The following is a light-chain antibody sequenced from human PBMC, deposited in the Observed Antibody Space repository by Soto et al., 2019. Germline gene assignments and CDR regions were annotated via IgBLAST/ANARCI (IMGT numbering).Light chain of an antibody. CDR3: QQYGTSPFA. V-gene: IGKV3-15*01. Sequence: EIVMTQSPATLSVSPGERATLSCRASQSVSSNLAWYQQNTGQAPRLLIYGASTRATGIPARLSGSGSGTEFTITISSLQSEDFEVYYCQQYGTSPFAFGPGTKVDIK. J-gene: IGKJ3*01. CDR2: GAS. CDR1: QSVSSN.